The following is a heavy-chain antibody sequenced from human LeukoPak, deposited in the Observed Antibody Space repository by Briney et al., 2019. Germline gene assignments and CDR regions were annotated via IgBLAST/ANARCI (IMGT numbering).Heavy chain of an antibody. CDR3: ATGMYSSGWLSYYYHGMDV. Sequence: GGSLRLSCAASGFTFSSYAMHWVRQAPGKGLEWVAVISYDGSNKYYADSVKGRFTISRDNSKNTLYLQMNSLRAEDTAVYYCATGMYSSGWLSYYYHGMDVWGQGTTVTVSS. CDR2: ISYDGSNK. J-gene: IGHJ6*02. CDR1: GFTFSSYA. V-gene: IGHV3-30-3*01. D-gene: IGHD6-19*01.